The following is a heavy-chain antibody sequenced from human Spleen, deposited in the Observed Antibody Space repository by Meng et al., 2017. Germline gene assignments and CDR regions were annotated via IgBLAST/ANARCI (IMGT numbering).Heavy chain of an antibody. CDR2: INIYNGIT. CDR1: DYTLTSDG. J-gene: IGHJ4*02. V-gene: IGHV1-18*04. Sequence: ASVKVSCKVSDYTLTSDGFSWVRQAPGQRLQWMGWINIYNGITNYGRNFQGRVTLTTDTSTSTGYMELRSLTSDDTAVYYCARDLAPSADYGGNEGPNDYWGQGTLVTVSS. CDR3: ARDLAPSADYGGNEGPNDY. D-gene: IGHD4-23*01.